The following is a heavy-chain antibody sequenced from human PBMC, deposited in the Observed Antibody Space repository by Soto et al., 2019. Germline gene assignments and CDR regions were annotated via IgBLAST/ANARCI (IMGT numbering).Heavy chain of an antibody. J-gene: IGHJ4*02. V-gene: IGHV3-23*01. CDR1: GFTLSNYA. CDR3: AKVLNQFDY. CDR2: LTSSGGT. Sequence: PGGSLRLSCTASGFTLSNYAMSWVRQAPGKGLEWVSTLTSSGGTYYADSVRGRCTISRDKSKSTLYLQMISLRAVATALYYCAKVLNQFDYWGQGAQVTVSS. D-gene: IGHD2-2*01.